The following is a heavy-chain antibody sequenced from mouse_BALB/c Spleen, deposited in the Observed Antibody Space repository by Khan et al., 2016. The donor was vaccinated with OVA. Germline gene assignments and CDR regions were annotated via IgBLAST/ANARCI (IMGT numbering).Heavy chain of an antibody. V-gene: IGHV1-7*01. CDR1: GYTFINYW. CDR3: ARRGLRWGCDY. Sequence: QVQLKQSGAELAKPGASVKMSCKASGYTFINYWILWVKQRPGQGLEWIGYINPSTAYTEYNQNFKDKATLTADKSSRTAYMQLSSLTSEDSAVYDCARRGLRWGCDYWGQGTTLTGSS. D-gene: IGHD1-1*01. J-gene: IGHJ2*01. CDR2: INPSTAYT.